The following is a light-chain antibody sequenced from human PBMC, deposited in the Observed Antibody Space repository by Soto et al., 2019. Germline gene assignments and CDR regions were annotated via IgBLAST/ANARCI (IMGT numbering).Light chain of an antibody. CDR2: GAS. J-gene: IGKJ1*01. CDR3: QQYSSPPRT. Sequence: EIVLTQSPGSLSLSPGERATLSCRASQSVSSYLAWYQQKPGQAPRLLIYGASSRATGFPDRFSGSGSGTDFTLTISRLEPEDSAVYYCQQYSSPPRTFGQETKVEIK. CDR1: QSVSSY. V-gene: IGKV3-20*01.